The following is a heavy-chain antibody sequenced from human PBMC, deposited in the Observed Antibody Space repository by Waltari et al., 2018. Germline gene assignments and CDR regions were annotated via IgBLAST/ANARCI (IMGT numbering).Heavy chain of an antibody. D-gene: IGHD4-17*01. Sequence: QVQLVQSGAEVKKPGSSVKVSCTASGGTFSSYAISWVRQAAGQGLEWMGGIIPIFGTANYAQKFQGRVTITADESTSTAYMELSSLRSEDTAVYYCARDLSPTTVVTPHWFDPWGQGTLVTVSS. CDR2: IIPIFGTA. V-gene: IGHV1-69*01. CDR3: ARDLSPTTVVTPHWFDP. CDR1: GGTFSSYA. J-gene: IGHJ5*02.